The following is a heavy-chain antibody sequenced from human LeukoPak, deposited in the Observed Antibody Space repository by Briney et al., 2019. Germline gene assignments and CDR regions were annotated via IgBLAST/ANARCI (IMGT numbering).Heavy chain of an antibody. CDR2: ISYDGSNK. Sequence: PGRSLRLSCAASGFTFSSYAMHWVRQAPGKGLEWVAVISYDGSNKYYADSVKGRFTISRDNSKNTLYLQMSSLRAEDTAVYYCAKGDYYDLDYWGQGTLVTVSS. CDR3: AKGDYYDLDY. D-gene: IGHD3-22*01. V-gene: IGHV3-30-3*01. CDR1: GFTFSSYA. J-gene: IGHJ4*02.